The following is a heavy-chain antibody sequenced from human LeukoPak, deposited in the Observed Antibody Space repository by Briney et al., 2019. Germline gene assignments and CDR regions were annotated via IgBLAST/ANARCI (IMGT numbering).Heavy chain of an antibody. CDR2: ISASGDRT. J-gene: IGHJ4*02. CDR1: GFTLSSYA. V-gene: IGHV3-23*01. Sequence: GGSLRLSCAASGFTLSSYAMSWVRQAPGKGLEWVSLISASGDRTYYAGSVKGRFTISRDTSRNTLTLQMNSLRAEDTAVYYCAKGIYDYALDYWGQGTLVTVSS. D-gene: IGHD4/OR15-4a*01. CDR3: AKGIYDYALDY.